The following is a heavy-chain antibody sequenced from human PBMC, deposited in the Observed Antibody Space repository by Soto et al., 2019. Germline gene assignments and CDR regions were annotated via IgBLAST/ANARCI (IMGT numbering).Heavy chain of an antibody. Sequence: SETLSLTCIVSGGAIRSGDYYWIWIRQHPGKGLEWIGYIYYGGNTYYNPSLKSRVSISVDTSKNQLSLKLSSVTAADTAVYYCARGRDAPFYFDCWGQGTLVTVSS. J-gene: IGHJ4*02. D-gene: IGHD2-2*01. CDR1: GGAIRSGDYY. V-gene: IGHV4-31*03. CDR3: ARGRDAPFYFDC. CDR2: IYYGGNT.